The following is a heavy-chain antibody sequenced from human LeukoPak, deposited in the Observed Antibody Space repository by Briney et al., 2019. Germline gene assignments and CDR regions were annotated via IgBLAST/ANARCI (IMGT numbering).Heavy chain of an antibody. J-gene: IGHJ4*02. CDR1: TFTFSDYG. CDR3: ARGPPYGSRSDFLDH. V-gene: IGHV3-30*02. CDR2: IRYDGKKT. D-gene: IGHD3-10*01. Sequence: GGSLRLSCVGSTFTFSDYGMHWVRQAPGKGLEWVAFIRYDGKKTYYADSAKGRFTISRDNSKNTLYLEMNSLRVEDTAVYYCARGPPYGSRSDFLDHWGQGTLVTVSS.